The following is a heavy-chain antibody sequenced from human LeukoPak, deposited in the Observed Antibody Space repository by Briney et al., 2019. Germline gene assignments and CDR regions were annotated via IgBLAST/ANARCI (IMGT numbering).Heavy chain of an antibody. CDR2: FDPEDGET. V-gene: IGHV1-24*01. J-gene: IGHJ4*02. CDR1: GYTLTELS. Sequence: ASVTVSFTVSGYTLTELSMHWVRQAPGKGLEWMGGFDPEDGETIYAQKFQGRVTMTEDTSTDTAYMELSSLRSEDTAVYYCATAVVVPHSLFDYRGQGTLVTVSS. CDR3: ATAVVVPHSLFDY. D-gene: IGHD2-15*01.